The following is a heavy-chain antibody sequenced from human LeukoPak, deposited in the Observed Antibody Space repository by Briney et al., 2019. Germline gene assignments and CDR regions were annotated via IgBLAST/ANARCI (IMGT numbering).Heavy chain of an antibody. J-gene: IGHJ1*01. CDR1: GYSISSGYY. CDR3: ARGWFGELSSAEYFQH. Sequence: SETLSLTCTVSGYSISSGYYWGWIRQPPGKGLEWIGSIYHSGSTYYNPSLKSRVTISVDTSKNQFSLKLSSVTAADTAVYYCARGWFGELSSAEYFQHWGQGTLVTVSS. CDR2: IYHSGST. V-gene: IGHV4-38-2*02. D-gene: IGHD3-10*01.